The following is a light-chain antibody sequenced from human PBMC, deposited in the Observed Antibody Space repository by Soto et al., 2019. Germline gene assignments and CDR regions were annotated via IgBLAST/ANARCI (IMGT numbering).Light chain of an antibody. CDR1: QSVSSSY. CDR3: QQYGSSPIT. Sequence: EIVLTQSPGTLSLSPGERATLSCRASQSVSSSYFAWYQQKPGQAPRLLFYGASSRATGIPDRFSGSGSGTDFTLTISRLEPEDFAVHYCQQYGSSPITFGQGTRLEMK. CDR2: GAS. V-gene: IGKV3-20*01. J-gene: IGKJ5*01.